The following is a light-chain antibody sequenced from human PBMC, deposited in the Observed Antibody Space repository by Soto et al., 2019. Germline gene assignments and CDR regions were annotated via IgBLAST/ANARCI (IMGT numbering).Light chain of an antibody. Sequence: DIPMTQSPSTLSASVGDRVTNTCRASQSVSSWLAWYQQKPGKAPNVLIFKASNLARGVPSRFSGSGSGTDFTLTIDNLQPEDFATYYCQHYNGLPWTFGQGTKVEIK. CDR2: KAS. CDR1: QSVSSW. J-gene: IGKJ1*01. CDR3: QHYNGLPWT. V-gene: IGKV1-5*03.